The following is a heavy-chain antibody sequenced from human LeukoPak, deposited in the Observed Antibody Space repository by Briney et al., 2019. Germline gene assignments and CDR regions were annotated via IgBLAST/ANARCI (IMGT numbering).Heavy chain of an antibody. Sequence: GGSLRLSCAASGFIVSNNYMTWVRQAPGKGLEWVSVIFPGGNTYYTDSVKGRFTISRDTSKNTVYLQMNSLRAEDTAVYYCARRDSGSRGFDSWGQGTLVTVSS. CDR3: ARRDSGSRGFDS. J-gene: IGHJ4*02. CDR2: IFPGGNT. D-gene: IGHD3-10*01. CDR1: GFIVSNNY. V-gene: IGHV3-53*01.